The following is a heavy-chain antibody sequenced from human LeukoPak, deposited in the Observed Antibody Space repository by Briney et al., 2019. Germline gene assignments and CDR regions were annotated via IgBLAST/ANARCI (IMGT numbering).Heavy chain of an antibody. CDR2: ISSSGSTI. CDR3: ARETYYYGSGSYDGY. J-gene: IGHJ4*02. CDR1: GFTFRSYE. D-gene: IGHD3-10*01. V-gene: IGHV3-48*03. Sequence: GGSLRLSCAASGFTFRSYEMNGVRQAPGKELEWVSYISSSGSTIYYADSVKGRFTISRDNAKNSLYLQMNSLRAEDTAVYYCARETYYYGSGSYDGYWGQGTLVTVSS.